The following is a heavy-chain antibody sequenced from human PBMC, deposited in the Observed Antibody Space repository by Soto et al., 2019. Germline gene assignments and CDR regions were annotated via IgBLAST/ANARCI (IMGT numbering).Heavy chain of an antibody. V-gene: IGHV3-33*01. D-gene: IGHD3-16*01. CDR1: GFTFSSSV. CDR3: ARGLIKLAGGAFDI. Sequence: GGSLRLSCAASGFTFSSSVVHWVRQAPGKGLEWVAVISSDESNEDYADSVKGRFSISRDNSKNTLYLQMSSLRADDTAVYYCARGLIKLAGGAFDIWGQGTMVTVSS. CDR2: ISSDESNE. J-gene: IGHJ3*02.